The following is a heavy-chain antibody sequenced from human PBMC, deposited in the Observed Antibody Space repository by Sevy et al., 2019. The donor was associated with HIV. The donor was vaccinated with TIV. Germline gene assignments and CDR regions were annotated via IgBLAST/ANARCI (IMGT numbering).Heavy chain of an antibody. Sequence: GGSLRLSCAASGFTFNSYGMHWVRQAPIKGLEWVASIYYDGNNKYYADSVKGRITISRDESKNTLYLQMNRLRAEDTAVYYCARDSNEYGDYRLSYYFDYWGQGALVTVSS. CDR3: ARDSNEYGDYRLSYYFDY. CDR2: IYYDGNNK. V-gene: IGHV3-33*01. D-gene: IGHD4-17*01. CDR1: GFTFNSYG. J-gene: IGHJ4*02.